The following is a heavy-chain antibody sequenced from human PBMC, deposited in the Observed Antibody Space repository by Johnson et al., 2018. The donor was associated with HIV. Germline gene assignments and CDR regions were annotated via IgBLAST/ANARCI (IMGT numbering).Heavy chain of an antibody. Sequence: QVQLVESGGGVVQPGRSLRLSCVASGFTFSTYGMHWVRQAPGKGLEWVAVIWYDGSNKYYADSVKGRLTISRDNSKNTLSLQMNSLRAEDTAVYYCAKVADPYCGGDCYSWLFAFDIWGRGTMVTVSS. CDR1: GFTFSTYG. J-gene: IGHJ3*02. D-gene: IGHD2-21*02. CDR3: AKVADPYCGGDCYSWLFAFDI. V-gene: IGHV3-33*06. CDR2: IWYDGSNK.